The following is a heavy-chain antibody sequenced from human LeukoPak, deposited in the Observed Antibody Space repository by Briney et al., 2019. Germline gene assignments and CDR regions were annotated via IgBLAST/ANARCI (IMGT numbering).Heavy chain of an antibody. Sequence: GGSLGLSCAASGFTFNNYGMHWVRQAPGKGLEWVAVISYDGRNIHYPDSVKGRFTISRDISTDTLWLQMDSLRTEDTAVYYCAKGPLRGTAAAIDYWGQGTLVTVSS. CDR3: AKGPLRGTAAAIDY. D-gene: IGHD2-2*01. V-gene: IGHV3-30*18. CDR2: ISYDGRNI. CDR1: GFTFNNYG. J-gene: IGHJ4*02.